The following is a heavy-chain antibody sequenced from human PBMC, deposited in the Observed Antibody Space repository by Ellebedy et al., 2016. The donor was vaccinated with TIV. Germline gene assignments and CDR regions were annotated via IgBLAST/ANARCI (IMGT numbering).Heavy chain of an antibody. CDR2: ISSSSSYT. J-gene: IGHJ6*02. V-gene: IGHV3-11*06. CDR1: GFTFSDYY. CDR3: ARDTAMLPGYYYGMDV. D-gene: IGHD5-18*01. Sequence: GGSLRLSXAASGFTFSDYYMSWIRQAPGKGLEWVSYISSSSSYTNYADSVKGRFTISRDNAKNSLYLQMNSLRAEDTAVYYCARDTAMLPGYYYGMDVWGQGTTVTVSS.